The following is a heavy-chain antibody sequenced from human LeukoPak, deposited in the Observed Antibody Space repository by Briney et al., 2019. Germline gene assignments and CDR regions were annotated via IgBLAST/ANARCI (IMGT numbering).Heavy chain of an antibody. CDR1: GFTFSSYG. V-gene: IGHV3-7*01. D-gene: IGHD5-12*01. CDR3: ARDGWLRFYYMDV. J-gene: IGHJ6*03. CDR2: IKQDGSEK. Sequence: PGGSLRLSCAASGFTFSSYGMHWVRQAPGKGLEWVANIKQDGSEKYYVDSVKGRFTISRDNAKNSLYLQMNSLRAEDTAVYYCARDGWLRFYYMDVWGKGTTVTVSS.